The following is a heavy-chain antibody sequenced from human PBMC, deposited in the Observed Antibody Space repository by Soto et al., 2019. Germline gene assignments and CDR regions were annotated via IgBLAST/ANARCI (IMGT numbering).Heavy chain of an antibody. CDR1: GYTLTELS. V-gene: IGHV1-24*01. CDR2: FDPEDAEI. CDR3: AGITMIVVGAYGMDV. D-gene: IGHD3-22*01. J-gene: IGHJ6*02. Sequence: AASVKVSCKVSGYTLTELSMHWVRQAPGKGLEWMGGFDPEDAEIIYAQKFQGRVTMTEDTSTDTAYMELSSLRSEDTAVYYCAGITMIVVGAYGMDVWGQGXTVTVSS.